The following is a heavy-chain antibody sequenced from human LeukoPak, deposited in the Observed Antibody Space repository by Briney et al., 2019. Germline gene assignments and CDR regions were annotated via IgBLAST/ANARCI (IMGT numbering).Heavy chain of an antibody. D-gene: IGHD3-3*01. V-gene: IGHV1-2*02. CDR3: ARGPVFGVVILDY. CDR2: INPNSGGT. J-gene: IGHJ4*02. CDR1: GYSFTNYG. Sequence: GASVKVSCKASGYSFTNYGFNWVRQAPGQGLEWMGWINPNSGGTNYAQKFQGRVTMTRDTSISTAYMELSRLRSDDTAVYYCARGPVFGVVILDYWGQGTLVTVSS.